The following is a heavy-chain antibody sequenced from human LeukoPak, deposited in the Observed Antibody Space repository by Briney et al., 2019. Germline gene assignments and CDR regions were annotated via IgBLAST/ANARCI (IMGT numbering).Heavy chain of an antibody. V-gene: IGHV3-30*02. Sequence: PGGSLRLSCAACGFTFSSYGMHWVRQAPGKGLEWVAFIRYDGSNKYYADSVKGRFTISRDNSKNTLYLQMNSLRAEDTAVYYCAMRYCSGGSCYEGAFDIWGQGTMVTVSS. CDR3: AMRYCSGGSCYEGAFDI. CDR1: GFTFSSYG. D-gene: IGHD2-15*01. J-gene: IGHJ3*02. CDR2: IRYDGSNK.